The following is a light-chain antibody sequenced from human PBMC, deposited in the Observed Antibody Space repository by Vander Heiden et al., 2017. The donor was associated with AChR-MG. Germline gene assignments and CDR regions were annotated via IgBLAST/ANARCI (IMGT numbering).Light chain of an antibody. Sequence: QSVLTQPHSVSGSPGQSVTISCTGTSSDVGTYKYVSWYQQHTGQAPRLIIYDVNKRPAGVPDRFSASKSGNTASLTISGLQTEDEADYYCCSYAGNYNFLFGGGTRVTV. CDR1: SSDVGTYKY. CDR2: DVN. V-gene: IGLV2-11*01. CDR3: CSYAGNYNFL. J-gene: IGLJ2*01.